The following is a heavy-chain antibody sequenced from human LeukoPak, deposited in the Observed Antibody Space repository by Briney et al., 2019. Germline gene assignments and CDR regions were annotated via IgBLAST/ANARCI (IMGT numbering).Heavy chain of an antibody. D-gene: IGHD6-13*01. J-gene: IGHJ4*02. CDR3: ARIDSSSWYWNY. CDR1: GFSFSSYG. Sequence: PGGSLRLSCAASGFSFSSYGMHWVRQAPGKGPEWVAFIRYDGSITYYADSVKGRFTISRDNSKNTLYLQMNSLRAEDTAVYYCARIDSSSWYWNYWGQGTLVTVSS. V-gene: IGHV3-30*02. CDR2: IRYDGSIT.